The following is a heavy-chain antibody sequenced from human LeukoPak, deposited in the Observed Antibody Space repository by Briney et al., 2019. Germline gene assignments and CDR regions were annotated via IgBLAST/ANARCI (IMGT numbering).Heavy chain of an antibody. CDR3: ARDGTIAAAGPLYYYYGMDV. V-gene: IGHV1-69*04. CDR1: GGTFSSYA. Sequence: ASVKVSCKASGGTFSSYAISWVRQAPGQGLEWMGRTIPILGIANYAQKFQGRVTITADKSTSTAYMELSSLRSEDTAVYYCARDGTIAAAGPLYYYYGMDVWGQGTTVTVSS. CDR2: TIPILGIA. D-gene: IGHD6-13*01. J-gene: IGHJ6*02.